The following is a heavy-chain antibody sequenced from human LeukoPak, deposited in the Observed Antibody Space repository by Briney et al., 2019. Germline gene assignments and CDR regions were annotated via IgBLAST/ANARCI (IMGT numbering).Heavy chain of an antibody. CDR1: GFTFSSYS. V-gene: IGHV3-21*01. J-gene: IGHJ3*02. D-gene: IGHD1-26*01. Sequence: PGGSLRLSCAASGFTFSSYSTNWVRQAPGKGLEWVSSISSSSSYIYYADSVKGRFTISRDNAKNSLYLQMNSLRAEDTAVYYCARARSGSYSAFDIWGQGTMVTVSS. CDR3: ARARSGSYSAFDI. CDR2: ISSSSSYI.